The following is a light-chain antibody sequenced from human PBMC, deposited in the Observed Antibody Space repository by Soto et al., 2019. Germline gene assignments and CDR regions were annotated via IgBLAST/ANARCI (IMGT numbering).Light chain of an antibody. Sequence: IVSTHYPTTLSVSPVGRATLSCRASQRISDTLAWYQQKPGQAPRLLIYGASTRAPGFPARFSGSGSGTDFTLTISSLQSEDFAVYYRQQYDNWPWTFGQGTKVDI. J-gene: IGKJ1*01. CDR1: QRISDT. V-gene: IGKV3-15*01. CDR3: QQYDNWPWT. CDR2: GAS.